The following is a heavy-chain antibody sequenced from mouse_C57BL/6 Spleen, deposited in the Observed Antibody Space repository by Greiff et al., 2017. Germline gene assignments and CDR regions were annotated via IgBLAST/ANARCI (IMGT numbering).Heavy chain of an antibody. D-gene: IGHD1-1*01. J-gene: IGHJ2*01. CDR3: TRSDYYGVEGDYFDY. CDR1: GYTFTSYW. Sequence: EVQLQQSGTVLARPGASVKMSCKTSGYTFTSYWMHWVKQRPGQGLEWIGAIYPGNSDTSYNQKFKGKAKLTAVTSASTAYMELSSLTNEDSAVXYCTRSDYYGVEGDYFDYWGQGTTLTVSS. V-gene: IGHV1-5*01. CDR2: IYPGNSDT.